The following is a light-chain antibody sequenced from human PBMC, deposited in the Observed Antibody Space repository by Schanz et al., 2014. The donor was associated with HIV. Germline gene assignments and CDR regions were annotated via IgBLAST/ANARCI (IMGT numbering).Light chain of an antibody. Sequence: SALTQPPSASGSPGQSVTISCTGTSSDVGGYNYVSWYQQHPGKAPKLMIYEVSKRPSGVPDRFSGSKSGNTASLTVSGLQAEDEADYYCSSSSTNTCVFGGGTKVTVL. CDR2: EVS. CDR3: SSSSTNTCV. V-gene: IGLV2-8*01. CDR1: SSDVGGYNY. J-gene: IGLJ3*02.